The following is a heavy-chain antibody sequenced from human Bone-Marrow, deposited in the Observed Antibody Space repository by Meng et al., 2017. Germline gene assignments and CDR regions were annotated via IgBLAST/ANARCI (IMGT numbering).Heavy chain of an antibody. D-gene: IGHD2-15*01. J-gene: IGHJ6*02. V-gene: IGHV3-48*03. CDR2: IDSSGTRI. CDR3: ARGPKWSRAYYYGMDV. CDR1: GFTFSNYE. Sequence: GESLKISCAASGFTFSNYEMNWVRQAPGKGLEWVSYIDSSGTRIFDADSVKGRFTISRDNAENSLYLQMNSLRVEDTAVYYCARGPKWSRAYYYGMDVWGQGTTVTVSS.